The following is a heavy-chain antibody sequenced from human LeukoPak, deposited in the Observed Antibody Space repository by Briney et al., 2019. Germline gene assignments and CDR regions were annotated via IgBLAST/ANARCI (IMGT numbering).Heavy chain of an antibody. V-gene: IGHV3-21*01. CDR3: ARGRGYSYGTVDY. CDR2: ISSSSSYI. CDR1: GFTFSSYS. J-gene: IGHJ4*02. D-gene: IGHD5-18*01. Sequence: GGSLRLSCAASGFTFSSYSMNWVRQAPGKGLEWVSSISSSSSYIYYADSVKGRFTISRDNAKNSLYLQMNSLRAEDTAVYYCARGRGYSYGTVDYWGPGTLVTVSS.